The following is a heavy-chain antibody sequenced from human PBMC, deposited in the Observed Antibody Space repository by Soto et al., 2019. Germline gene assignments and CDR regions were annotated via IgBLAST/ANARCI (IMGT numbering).Heavy chain of an antibody. V-gene: IGHV4-34*01. D-gene: IGHD3-9*01. Sequence: SETLSLTCAVYGGSFSGYYWSWIRQPPGKGLEWIGEINHSGSTNYNPSLKSRVTISVDTSKNQFSLKLSSVTAADTAVYYCARHAAVLRYFDWLLSEFDYWVQGTLVTVSS. CDR3: ARHAAVLRYFDWLLSEFDY. J-gene: IGHJ4*02. CDR2: INHSGST. CDR1: GGSFSGYY.